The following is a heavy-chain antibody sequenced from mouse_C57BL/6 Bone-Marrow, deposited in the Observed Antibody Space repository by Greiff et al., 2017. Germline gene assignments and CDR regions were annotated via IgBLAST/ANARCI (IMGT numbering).Heavy chain of an antibody. J-gene: IGHJ1*03. CDR1: GYSFTDYN. CDR2: INPNYGTT. D-gene: IGHD1-1*01. V-gene: IGHV1-39*01. CDR3: ARYGNYGSSPHWYFDV. Sequence: EVQLQQSGPELVKPGASVKISCKASGYSFTDYNMNWVKQSNGKSLEWIGVINPNYGTTSYNQKFKGKATLTVDQSSSTAYMQLNSLTSEDSAVYYCARYGNYGSSPHWYFDVWGTGTTVTVSS.